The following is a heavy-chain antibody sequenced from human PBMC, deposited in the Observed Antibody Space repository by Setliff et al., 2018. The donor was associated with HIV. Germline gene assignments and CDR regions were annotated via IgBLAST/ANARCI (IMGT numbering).Heavy chain of an antibody. CDR1: GATIHYHY. Sequence: SETLSLTCSVSGATIHYHYWSWIRQPPGKGLEWIGYVDYSGDAEYNPSLQSRVTISRDPSKNQVSLRLNSAAAADTAVYYCTRGPGGTVPKPVEAFDVWGQGALVTVSS. J-gene: IGHJ3*01. CDR2: VDYSGDA. D-gene: IGHD1-7*01. V-gene: IGHV4-59*11. CDR3: TRGPGGTVPKPVEAFDV.